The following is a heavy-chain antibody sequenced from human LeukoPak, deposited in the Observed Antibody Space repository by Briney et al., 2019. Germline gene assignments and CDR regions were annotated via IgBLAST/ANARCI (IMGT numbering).Heavy chain of an antibody. V-gene: IGHV4-34*01. CDR2: INHTGHT. Sequence: PSETLSLTCAVYGGPFTGTLSRYYWSWIRQPPGKGLEWIGEINHTGHTNYNPSLQSRVTISVDTSKNQFYLKLSSVTAADTAVYYCARGPYSSDAGYWGQGTLVTVSS. D-gene: IGHD6-25*01. CDR3: ARGPYSSDAGY. J-gene: IGHJ4*02. CDR1: GGPFTGTLSRYY.